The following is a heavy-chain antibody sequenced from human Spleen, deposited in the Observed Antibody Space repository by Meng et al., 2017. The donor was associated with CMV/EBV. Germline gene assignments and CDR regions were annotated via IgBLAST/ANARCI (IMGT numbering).Heavy chain of an antibody. CDR1: GGYIGSSKW. CDR3: ARVGYYDSSGLDY. D-gene: IGHD3-22*01. CDR2: IYHSGST. V-gene: IGHV4-4*02. J-gene: IGHJ4*02. Sequence: AGSGGYIGSSKWWSWVRQPPGKGLEWIGEIYHSGSTNYNPSLKSRVTISVDKSKNQFSLKLSSVTAADTAVYYCARVGYYDSSGLDYWGQGTLVTVSS.